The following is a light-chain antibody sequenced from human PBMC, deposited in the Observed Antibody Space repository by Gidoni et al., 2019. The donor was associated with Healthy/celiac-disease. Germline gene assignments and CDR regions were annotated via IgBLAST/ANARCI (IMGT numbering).Light chain of an antibody. Sequence: DIQMTQSPSSLSASGGDRVTITCRARQSISSYLNWYQQKPGKAPKLLIYAASSLQSGVPSRFSDSGSGTDFTLTISSLQPGDFATCYCQQSYSTPRTFGQGTKVEIK. V-gene: IGKV1-39*01. CDR2: AAS. CDR3: QQSYSTPRT. J-gene: IGKJ1*01. CDR1: QSISSY.